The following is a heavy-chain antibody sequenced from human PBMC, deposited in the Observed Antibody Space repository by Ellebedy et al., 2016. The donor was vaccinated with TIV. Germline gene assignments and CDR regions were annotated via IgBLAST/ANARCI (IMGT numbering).Heavy chain of an antibody. D-gene: IGHD5-24*01. CDR1: GFTVSNNY. CDR2: IYSGGSK. CDR3: ARGGDHRDGYTGFDY. J-gene: IGHJ4*02. Sequence: GESLKISCAASGFTVSNNYISWVRQAPGKGLEWVSVIYSGGSKYYADSVKGRFTISSDDSKNTLYLQMNSLRTEDTALFYCARGGDHRDGYTGFDYWGQGTLVTVSS. V-gene: IGHV3-66*02.